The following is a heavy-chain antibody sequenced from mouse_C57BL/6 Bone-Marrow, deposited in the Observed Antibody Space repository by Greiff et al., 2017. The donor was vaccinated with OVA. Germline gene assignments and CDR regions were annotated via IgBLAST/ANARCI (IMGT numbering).Heavy chain of an antibody. J-gene: IGHJ2*01. V-gene: IGHV5-4*01. Sequence: EVQVVESGGGLVKPGGSLKLSCAASGFTFSSYAMSWVRQTPEKRLEWVATISDGGSYNYYTDNVKGRFTISRDNAKNNLYLQMSHLKSEDTAMYYCARAHLGQDYWGQGTTLTVSS. D-gene: IGHD3-3*01. CDR3: ARAHLGQDY. CDR2: ISDGGSYN. CDR1: GFTFSSYA.